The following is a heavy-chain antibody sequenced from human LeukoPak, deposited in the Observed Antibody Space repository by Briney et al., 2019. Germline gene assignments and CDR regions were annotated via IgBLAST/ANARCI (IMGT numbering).Heavy chain of an antibody. CDR2: IRYTGST. CDR3: ARHVAPDMDYFDY. Sequence: SETLSLTCTVSGGSISGYYWTWLRQPPGKRPEWLAYIRYTGSTNYNPSLKSRLTISVDTSKNQFSLKLTSVTAADTAVYYCARHVAPDMDYFDYWGPGTLVTVSP. D-gene: IGHD2-15*01. V-gene: IGHV4-59*08. CDR1: GGSISGYY. J-gene: IGHJ4*02.